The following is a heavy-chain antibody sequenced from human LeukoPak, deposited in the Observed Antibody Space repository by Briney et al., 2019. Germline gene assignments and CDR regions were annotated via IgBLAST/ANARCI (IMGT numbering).Heavy chain of an antibody. Sequence: SETLSLTCAVYGGSFSGYYWSWIRQPPGQGREWIGEINHSGSTNYRPSLKSRVTISVDTSKNQFSLKMSPVTAAATAVFYGAGGGGRSFRGVATIRAPFDYWGQGTLVTVSS. CDR1: GGSFSGYY. D-gene: IGHD5-12*01. J-gene: IGHJ4*02. CDR3: AGGGGRSFRGVATIRAPFDY. V-gene: IGHV4-34*01. CDR2: INHSGST.